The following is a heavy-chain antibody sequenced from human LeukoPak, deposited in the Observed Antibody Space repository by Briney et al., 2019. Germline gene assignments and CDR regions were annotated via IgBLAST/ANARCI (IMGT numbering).Heavy chain of an antibody. CDR2: ISGSGGST. CDR1: GFTFSNYA. CDR3: ARDGGSAIPFDY. J-gene: IGHJ4*02. V-gene: IGHV3-23*01. Sequence: GGSLRLSCAASGFTFSNYAMSWVRQAPGKGLEWVSGISGSGGSTYYADSVKGRFTISRDNAKNSLYLQMNSLRAEDTAVYYCARDGGSAIPFDYWGRGTLVTVSS.